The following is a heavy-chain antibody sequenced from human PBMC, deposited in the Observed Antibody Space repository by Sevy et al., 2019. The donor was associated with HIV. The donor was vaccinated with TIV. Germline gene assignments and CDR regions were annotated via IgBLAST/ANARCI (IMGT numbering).Heavy chain of an antibody. Sequence: ASVKVSCKASGYTFTSYYIHWVRQAPGQGLEWMGIINPSGGSTSYAQKFQGRVTMTRDTSTSTVYMELSSLRSEDTAVYYCARVPLYCSGGSCYSDDAFDIWGQGTMVTVSS. CDR2: INPSGGST. CDR1: GYTFTSYY. CDR3: ARVPLYCSGGSCYSDDAFDI. V-gene: IGHV1-46*01. J-gene: IGHJ3*02. D-gene: IGHD2-15*01.